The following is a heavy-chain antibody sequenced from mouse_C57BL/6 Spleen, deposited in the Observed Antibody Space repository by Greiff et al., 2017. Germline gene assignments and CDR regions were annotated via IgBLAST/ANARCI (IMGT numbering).Heavy chain of an antibody. J-gene: IGHJ3*01. V-gene: IGHV1-61*01. Sequence: QVQLKQPGAELVRPGSSVKLSCKASGYTFTSYWMDWVKQRPGQGLEWIGNIYPSDSETHYNQKFKDKATLTVDKSSSTAYMQLSSLTSEDSAVYYCARGAQATAYWGQGTLVTVSA. CDR3: ARGAQATAY. D-gene: IGHD3-2*02. CDR2: IYPSDSET. CDR1: GYTFTSYW.